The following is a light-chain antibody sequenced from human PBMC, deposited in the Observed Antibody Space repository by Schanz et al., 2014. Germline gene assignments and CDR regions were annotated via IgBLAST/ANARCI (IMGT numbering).Light chain of an antibody. CDR2: EVV. CDR3: NSYTSSSAVV. CDR1: SSDIGRYNY. Sequence: QSALTQPPSASGSPGQSVTISCTGTSSDIGRYNYVSWYQQHPGKAPKLILFEVVKRPTGVPDRFSGSRSGSTASLTVSGLQADDEADYYCNSYTSSSAVVFGGGTKVTVL. V-gene: IGLV2-8*01. J-gene: IGLJ2*01.